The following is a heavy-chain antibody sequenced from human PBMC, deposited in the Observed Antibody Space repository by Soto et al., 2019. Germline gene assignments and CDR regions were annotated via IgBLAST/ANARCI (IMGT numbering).Heavy chain of an antibody. D-gene: IGHD4-17*01. CDR3: VKDPTGYGDNY. CDR2: ISGSRNDGIT. V-gene: IGHV3-23*01. Sequence: AGGSLRLSCAASGFSFSNYAMNWVRQAPGKGLELVSFISGSRNDGITKYVDSVKGRFTISRDNSKNTLYLQMSSLRAEDTAVYYCVKDPTGYGDNYWGRGTLVTVSS. CDR1: GFSFSNYA. J-gene: IGHJ4*02.